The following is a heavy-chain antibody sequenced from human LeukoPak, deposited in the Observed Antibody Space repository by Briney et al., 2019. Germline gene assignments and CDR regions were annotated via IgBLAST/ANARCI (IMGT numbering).Heavy chain of an antibody. CDR3: VLITIFGVVTDY. CDR1: GFAFSSYY. CDR2: ISSTGSTI. Sequence: GGSLRLSCAATGFAFSSYYMSWLRQAPGKGLEWVSYISSTGSTIYYADSVKGRFTISRDNAKNSLYLQMNSLRAEDTAVYYCVLITIFGVVTDYWGQGTLVTVSS. J-gene: IGHJ4*02. D-gene: IGHD3-3*01. V-gene: IGHV3-11*01.